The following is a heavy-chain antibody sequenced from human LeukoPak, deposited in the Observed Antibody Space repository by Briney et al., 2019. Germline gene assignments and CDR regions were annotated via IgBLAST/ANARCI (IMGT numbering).Heavy chain of an antibody. D-gene: IGHD6-13*01. CDR1: GFTFSSYG. CDR3: EGGAAAGNGDY. V-gene: IGHV3-30*02. J-gene: IGHJ4*02. Sequence: GGSLRLSCAASGFTFSSYGMHWVRQTPGKGLEWVAIIWSDGSNKYYADSVKGRFTISRDNSKNTLYLQMNSLRAEDTAVYYCEGGAAAGNGDYWGQGTLVTVSS. CDR2: IWSDGSNK.